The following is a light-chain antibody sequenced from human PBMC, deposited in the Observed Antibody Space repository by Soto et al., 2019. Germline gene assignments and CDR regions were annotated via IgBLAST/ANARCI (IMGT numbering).Light chain of an antibody. V-gene: IGLV2-14*01. Sequence: QSALTQPASVSGSPGQSITISCTGTTSDVGGYNYVSWHQQHPGKAPKLMMHEVRYRPSGVSNRVSGSKSGNTASLTISGLHAEDEAYYYCSSYTSSGTLVFGGGTKITVL. CDR1: TSDVGGYNY. J-gene: IGLJ3*02. CDR3: SSYTSSGTLV. CDR2: EVR.